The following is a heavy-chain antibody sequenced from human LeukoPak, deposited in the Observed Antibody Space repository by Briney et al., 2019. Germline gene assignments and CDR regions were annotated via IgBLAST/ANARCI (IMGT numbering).Heavy chain of an antibody. CDR3: ARDSLPCDFWSGYFFYYYYYYGMDV. J-gene: IGHJ6*02. CDR2: IIPIFGTA. D-gene: IGHD3-3*01. Sequence: SVKVSCKASGGTFSSYAISWVRQAPGQGLEWMGGIIPIFGTANYAQKFQGRVTITADESTSTAYMELSSLRSEDTAVYYCARDSLPCDFWSGYFFYYYYYYGMDVWGQGTTVTVSS. V-gene: IGHV1-69*13. CDR1: GGTFSSYA.